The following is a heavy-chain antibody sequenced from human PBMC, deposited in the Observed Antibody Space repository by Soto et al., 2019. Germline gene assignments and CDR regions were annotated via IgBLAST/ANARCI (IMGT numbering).Heavy chain of an antibody. D-gene: IGHD5-18*01. V-gene: IGHV3-9*01. Sequence: GGSLRLSCAASGFTFDDYAMYWVRQVLGKGLEWVSSISWNSGIIGYADSVKGRFTTSRDNAENSLYLQMNSLRPEDTALYYCVRSKGGYSYGTPFDYWGQGTLVTVSS. CDR1: GFTFDDYA. CDR3: VRSKGGYSYGTPFDY. CDR2: ISWNSGII. J-gene: IGHJ4*02.